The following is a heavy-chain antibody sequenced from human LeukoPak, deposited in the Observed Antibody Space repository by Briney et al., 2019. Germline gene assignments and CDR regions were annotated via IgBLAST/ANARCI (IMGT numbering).Heavy chain of an antibody. CDR2: IKQDGSEK. J-gene: IGHJ4*02. CDR1: GFTFSSYW. CDR3: ARDLSYGDYDY. D-gene: IGHD4-17*01. V-gene: IGHV3-7*01. Sequence: GGSLRLSCAASGFTFSSYWMSWVRQAPGKGLEWVANIKQDGSEKYYVDFVKGRFTISRDNAKNSLYLQMNSLRAEDTAVYYCARDLSYGDYDYWGQGTLVTVSS.